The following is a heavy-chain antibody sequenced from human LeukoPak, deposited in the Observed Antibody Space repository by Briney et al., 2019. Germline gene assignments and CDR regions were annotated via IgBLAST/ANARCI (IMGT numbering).Heavy chain of an antibody. D-gene: IGHD3-22*01. CDR3: AREIYYDSSGSPDY. Sequence: AASVKVPCKASGYTFTSYGISWVRQAPGQGLEWMGWISAYNGNTNYAQKLQGRVTMTTDTSTSTAYMELRSLRSDDTAVYYCAREIYYDSSGSPDYWGQGTLVTVSS. CDR2: ISAYNGNT. J-gene: IGHJ4*02. CDR1: GYTFTSYG. V-gene: IGHV1-18*01.